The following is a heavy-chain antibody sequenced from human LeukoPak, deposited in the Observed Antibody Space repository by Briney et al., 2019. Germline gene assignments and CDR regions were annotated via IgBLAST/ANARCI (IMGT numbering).Heavy chain of an antibody. Sequence: PSETLSLTCTVSGASISSYYWSWIRQPPGKGLEWIGYISNHGSANYNPSLNSPVTISVGTSKNQFSLELSSVTAADTAVYYCARANYYGSRSLDYWGQGTLVTVSS. D-gene: IGHD3-10*01. J-gene: IGHJ4*02. V-gene: IGHV4-59*01. CDR1: GASISSYY. CDR3: ARANYYGSRSLDY. CDR2: ISNHGSA.